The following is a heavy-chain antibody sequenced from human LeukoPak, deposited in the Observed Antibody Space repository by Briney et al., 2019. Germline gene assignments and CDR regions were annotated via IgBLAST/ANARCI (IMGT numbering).Heavy chain of an antibody. CDR1: GFTFSSYP. V-gene: IGHV3-64D*06. Sequence: GGSLRLSCSASGFTFSSYPMHWVRQAPGKRLEYVSAISYTGGTTYYADSVKGRFTISRDDSKNTLYLQMSSLRAEDTAVYYCVQRGDAYNVWGQGTMVTVSS. D-gene: IGHD5-24*01. CDR3: VQRGDAYNV. J-gene: IGHJ4*02. CDR2: ISYTGGTT.